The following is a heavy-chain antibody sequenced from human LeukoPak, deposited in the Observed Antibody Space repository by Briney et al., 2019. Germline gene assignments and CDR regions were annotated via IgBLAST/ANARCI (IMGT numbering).Heavy chain of an antibody. D-gene: IGHD3-22*01. Sequence: GGSLRLSCTASGVTFSDSYMSWVRRAPGEGVGRSSYIYICGSSIHHPDSVRARFTISRHNAKNSMYLQMNSLRVEHTAVYYCARTFCSSSGCSRGRFASWGQGTVVTVSS. CDR3: ARTFCSSSGCSRGRFAS. V-gene: IGHV3-11*01. J-gene: IGHJ4*02. CDR2: IYICGSSI. CDR1: GVTFSDSY.